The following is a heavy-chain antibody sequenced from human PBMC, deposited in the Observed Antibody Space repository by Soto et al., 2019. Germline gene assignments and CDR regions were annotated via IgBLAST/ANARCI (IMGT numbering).Heavy chain of an antibody. CDR2: IRGSGGST. J-gene: IGHJ4*02. CDR1: GLSLCSYA. D-gene: IGHD3-16*01. CDR3: AKLGGTNYDYIWGSSDY. Sequence: PGGSMGLCCASSGLSLCSYAMGVSRKTPVKGLGVVSAIRGSGGSTYDADSVKGRFTISRDNSKNTLYLQMNSLRAEDTAVYYCAKLGGTNYDYIWGSSDYWGKGTLVTVSS. V-gene: IGHV3-23*01.